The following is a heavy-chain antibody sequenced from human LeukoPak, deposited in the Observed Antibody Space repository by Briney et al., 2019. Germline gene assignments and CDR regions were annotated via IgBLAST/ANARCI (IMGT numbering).Heavy chain of an antibody. CDR1: GGSISSGAYY. V-gene: IGHV4-31*03. D-gene: IGHD5-12*01. CDR3: ARVGLHSAYYSISRLAFDI. Sequence: PSESLTLTCTVSGGSISSGAYYWGWIRQHPGKDLEWIGCSAYSGSTYYNPSRKSRVTILVDTSKNQFSLKLSSMTAADAAVYYCARVGLHSAYYSISRLAFDIWGQGTMVSVSS. CDR2: SAYSGST. J-gene: IGHJ3*02.